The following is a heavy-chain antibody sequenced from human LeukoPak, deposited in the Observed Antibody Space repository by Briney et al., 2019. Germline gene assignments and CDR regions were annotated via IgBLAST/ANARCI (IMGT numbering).Heavy chain of an antibody. D-gene: IGHD3-22*01. J-gene: IGHJ4*02. Sequence: PGGSLRLSCAASGFTFSSYWMHWVRQAPGKGLVWVSRIKSDGSSTSYADSVKGRFTISRDNAKNTLYLQMNSLRAEDTAVYYCARGSYYHDSSGYSPGAYWGQGTLVTVSS. CDR3: ARGSYYHDSSGYSPGAY. CDR1: GFTFSSYW. V-gene: IGHV3-74*01. CDR2: IKSDGSST.